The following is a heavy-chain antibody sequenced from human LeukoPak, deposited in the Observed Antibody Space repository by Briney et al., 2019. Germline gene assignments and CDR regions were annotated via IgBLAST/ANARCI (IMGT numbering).Heavy chain of an antibody. V-gene: IGHV3-7*01. Sequence: PGGSLRLSCAASGFTFSSYWMSWVRQAPGKGLEWVANIKQDGSEKYYVDSVKGRFTISRDNAKNSLYLQMNSLRAEDTAVYYCAREKAVAGSYYYYYYGMDVWGQGTTVTVSS. CDR3: AREKAVAGSYYYYYYGMDV. CDR1: GFTFSSYW. J-gene: IGHJ6*02. CDR2: IKQDGSEK. D-gene: IGHD6-19*01.